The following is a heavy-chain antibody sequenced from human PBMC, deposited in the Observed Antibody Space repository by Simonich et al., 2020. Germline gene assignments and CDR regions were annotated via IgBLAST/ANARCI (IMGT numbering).Heavy chain of an antibody. CDR3: ARTRQEYNWKALPDY. CDR1: GFSLSNARMG. CDR2: IFSNDEK. J-gene: IGHJ4*02. Sequence: QVTLKESGPVLGKPTETLTLTCTESGFSLSNARMGVSWIRQPPGKALECLANIFSNDEKSYNTSLKSRLIISKDTSKSQVVLTMTNMDPVDTATYYCARTRQEYNWKALPDYWGQGTLVTVSS. D-gene: IGHD1-20*01. V-gene: IGHV2-26*01.